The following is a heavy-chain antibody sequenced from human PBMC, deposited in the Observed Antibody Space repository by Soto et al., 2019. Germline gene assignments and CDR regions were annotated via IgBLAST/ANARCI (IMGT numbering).Heavy chain of an antibody. V-gene: IGHV1-58*01. D-gene: IGHD5-18*01. Sequence: SVKVSCKASGFTFTSSAVQWVRQARGQRLEWIGWIVVGSGNTNYAQKFQERVTITRDMSTSTAYMELSSLRSEDTAVYYCAAPDTAMVTDYYYYYGMDVWGQGTTVTVSS. CDR1: GFTFTSSA. CDR2: IVVGSGNT. J-gene: IGHJ6*02. CDR3: AAPDTAMVTDYYYYYGMDV.